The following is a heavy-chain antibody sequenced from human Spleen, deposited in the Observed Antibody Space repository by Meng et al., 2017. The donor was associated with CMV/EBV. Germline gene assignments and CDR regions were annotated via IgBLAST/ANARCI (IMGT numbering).Heavy chain of an antibody. CDR1: GGSISSYY. Sequence: SETLSLTCTVSGGSISSYYWSWIRQTPGKKLEWIGYMCYSGSTYYNPSLRSRVTISVDTSKNQFSLNLSSVTAADTAVYFCARDQGVYAVENWPYYFDYWGQGALVTVSS. D-gene: IGHD2-8*01. V-gene: IGHV4-59*12. J-gene: IGHJ4*02. CDR3: ARDQGVYAVENWPYYFDY. CDR2: MCYSGST.